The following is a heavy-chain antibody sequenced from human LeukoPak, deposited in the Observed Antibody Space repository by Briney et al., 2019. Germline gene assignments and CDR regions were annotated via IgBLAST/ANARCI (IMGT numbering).Heavy chain of an antibody. D-gene: IGHD3-10*01. CDR1: GDSISGPY. J-gene: IGHJ4*02. CDR2: THYTGET. CDR3: GRNLGSGSDH. V-gene: IGHV4-59*11. Sequence: SETLSLTCNVSGDSISGPYWNWIRQSPGRGLEWIGYTHYTGETNYNPSLKSRLTMSVDTSNNQVYLRLSSVIAADTAVYYCGRNLGSGSDHWGQGTLVTVSS.